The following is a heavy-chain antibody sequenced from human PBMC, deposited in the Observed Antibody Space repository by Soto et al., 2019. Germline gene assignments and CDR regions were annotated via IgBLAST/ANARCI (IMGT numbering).Heavy chain of an antibody. CDR3: ATSEWNDAFDI. CDR1: GFTFSNVW. CDR2: IKRKTDGETT. D-gene: IGHD3-3*01. J-gene: IGHJ3*02. V-gene: IGHV3-15*01. Sequence: EVQLVESGGGLVKPGGSLRLSCAASGFTFSNVWMTWIRQAPGKGLEWVGRIKRKTDGETTDYGAPVKGRFTVSRDDSKNTLYLQMNSLKTEDTGLYYCATSEWNDAFDIWGYGTMVTVSS.